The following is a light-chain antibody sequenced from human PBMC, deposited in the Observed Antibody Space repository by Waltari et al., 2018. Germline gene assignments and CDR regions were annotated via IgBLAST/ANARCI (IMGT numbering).Light chain of an antibody. V-gene: IGKV1-39*01. CDR3: QQTYDTPLT. CDR1: RSVSIY. CDR2: ATS. Sequence: DIQMTQASSSLSASVGDRVNITCRASRSVSIYLNWYQQKPGKAPNLLIYATSALQTGVPSRFSGSGSGTDFTLTITNLQPEDFGIYYCQQTYDTPLTFGAGTKVQLK. J-gene: IGKJ4*01.